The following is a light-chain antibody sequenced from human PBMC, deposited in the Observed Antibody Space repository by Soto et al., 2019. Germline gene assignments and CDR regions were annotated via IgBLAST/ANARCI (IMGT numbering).Light chain of an antibody. V-gene: IGKV1-5*01. CDR1: QSISSW. J-gene: IGKJ5*01. CDR2: DAS. Sequence: DIQMTQSPSTLSGSVGDRVTITCRASQSISSWLAWYQQKPGKAPKLLIYDASSLESGVPSRFSATVSGTEFSLTITSLQPEDFATYYCQQLFDSPITFGQGTRLEIK. CDR3: QQLFDSPIT.